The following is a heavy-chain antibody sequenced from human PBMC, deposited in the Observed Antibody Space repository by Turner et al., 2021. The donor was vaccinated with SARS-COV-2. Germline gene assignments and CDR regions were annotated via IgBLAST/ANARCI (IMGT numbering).Heavy chain of an antibody. D-gene: IGHD1-26*01. J-gene: IGHJ6*02. CDR2: LFSNDEK. V-gene: IGHV2-26*01. Sequence: QVTLKESGPVLVKPTETLTLTCTVSGFSLSNAKMGVSWIRQPPGKALEWLAHLFSNDEKSYSTSLKSRLTISKDTSKSQVVLTMTNMDPVDTATYYCARIMWWELAYGMDVWGQGTTVTVSS. CDR1: GFSLSNAKMG. CDR3: ARIMWWELAYGMDV.